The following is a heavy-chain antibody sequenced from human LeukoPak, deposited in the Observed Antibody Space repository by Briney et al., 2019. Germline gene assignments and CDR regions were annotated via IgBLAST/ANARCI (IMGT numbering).Heavy chain of an antibody. Sequence: GRSLRLSCAASGFSFDDYAMHWVRQVPGKGLEWVSGISWKSDSMRYADSVKGRFTVSRDNAKNSLYLQMNSLRTEDTALYYCAKDGGHTSVLYYFECWGQGTLVTVSS. CDR2: ISWKSDSM. V-gene: IGHV3-9*01. CDR3: AKDGGHTSVLYYFEC. J-gene: IGHJ4*02. CDR1: GFSFDDYA. D-gene: IGHD6-19*01.